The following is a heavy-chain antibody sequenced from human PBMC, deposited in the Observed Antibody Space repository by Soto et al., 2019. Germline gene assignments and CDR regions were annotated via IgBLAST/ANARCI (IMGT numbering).Heavy chain of an antibody. Sequence: QVQLVQSGAEVKKPGASVKVSCKASGYTFTSYDINWVRQATGQGLEWMGWMNPNSGNTGYAQKFPGRVTMTRNTSISTAYMELSSLRSEDTAVYSCATERTGTTSMDVWGQGTTVTVSS. CDR2: MNPNSGNT. V-gene: IGHV1-8*01. CDR3: ATERTGTTSMDV. J-gene: IGHJ6*02. D-gene: IGHD1-1*01. CDR1: GYTFTSYD.